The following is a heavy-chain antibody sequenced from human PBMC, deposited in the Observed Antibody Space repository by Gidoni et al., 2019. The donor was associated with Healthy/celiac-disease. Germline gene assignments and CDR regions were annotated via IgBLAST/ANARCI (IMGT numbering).Heavy chain of an antibody. V-gene: IGHV3-30*03. Sequence: QVQLVESGGGVVQPGRSLRLSCAASGFTFSSYGMPWVRQAPGKGLEWVAVISYDGSNKYYADSVKGRFTISRDNSKNTLYLQMNSLRAEDTAVYYCARDSAAAGVDYWGQGTLVTVSS. J-gene: IGHJ4*02. CDR1: GFTFSSYG. CDR3: ARDSAAAGVDY. CDR2: ISYDGSNK. D-gene: IGHD6-13*01.